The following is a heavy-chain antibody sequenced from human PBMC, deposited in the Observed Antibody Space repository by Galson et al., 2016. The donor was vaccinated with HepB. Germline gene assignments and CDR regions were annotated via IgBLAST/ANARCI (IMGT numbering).Heavy chain of an antibody. CDR3: TRAPGSDWSKKYRYYFDS. CDR1: GGSISTNNW. Sequence: SETLSLTCAVSGGSISTNNWWSWVRQPPGKGLEWIGEIYHSGTTNYNPSLKSRVTISVDKSKRQFSLKLNSVTAADTAVYYCTRAPGSDWSKKYRYYFDSWGQGTLVTVSS. D-gene: IGHD3-10*01. J-gene: IGHJ4*02. CDR2: IYHSGTT. V-gene: IGHV4-4*02.